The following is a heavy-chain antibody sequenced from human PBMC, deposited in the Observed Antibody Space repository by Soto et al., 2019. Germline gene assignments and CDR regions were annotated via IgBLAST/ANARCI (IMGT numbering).Heavy chain of an antibody. CDR2: IIPIFGTA. CDR3: ARDKTGSYELRGRCFDP. Sequence: ASVKVSCKASGGTFSSYSISWVRQAPGQGLEWMGGIIPIFGTANYAQKFQGRVTITADKSTSKAYIELSSRRSEDTAVYYCARDKTGSYELRGRCFDPWGQGTLVTVSS. V-gene: IGHV1-69*06. D-gene: IGHD1-26*01. CDR1: GGTFSSYS. J-gene: IGHJ5*02.